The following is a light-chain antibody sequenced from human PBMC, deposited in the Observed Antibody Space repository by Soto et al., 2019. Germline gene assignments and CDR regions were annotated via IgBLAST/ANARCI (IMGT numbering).Light chain of an antibody. CDR3: QQRSSWPLT. Sequence: TQSPSTLSASVGDSVTLSCRASQSVTTSLLGYQQKPGQAPRLLIYAASNRATGIPARFSGSGSWTDFTLTISSLEPEDFAVYYSQQRSSWPLTFGGGTKVDIK. V-gene: IGKV3-11*01. J-gene: IGKJ4*01. CDR2: AAS. CDR1: QSVTTS.